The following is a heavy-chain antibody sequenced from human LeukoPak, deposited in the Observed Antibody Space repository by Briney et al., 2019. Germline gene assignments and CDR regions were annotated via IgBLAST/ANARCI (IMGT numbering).Heavy chain of an antibody. CDR1: GFTVSSNY. Sequence: GGSLRPSCAASGFTVSSNYMSWVRQAPGKGLEWVSVIYSGGSTYYADSVKGRFTISRDNSKNTLYLQMNSLRAEDTAVYYCARDSGEWTFDYWGQGTLVTVSS. D-gene: IGHD3-10*01. CDR2: IYSGGST. V-gene: IGHV3-53*01. J-gene: IGHJ4*02. CDR3: ARDSGEWTFDY.